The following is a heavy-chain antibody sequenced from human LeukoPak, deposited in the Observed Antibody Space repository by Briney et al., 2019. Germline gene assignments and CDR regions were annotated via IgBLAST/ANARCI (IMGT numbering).Heavy chain of an antibody. V-gene: IGHV5-10-1*01. J-gene: IGHJ4*02. Sequence: GESLKISCQGSGYSSTSYWISWVRQMPGKGLEWMGRIDPSDSYTNYSPSFQGLVTISADKSISTAYLQWSSLKASDTAMYYCARRPYYDIQPSTYFDCSGQGTLVTVSS. CDR2: IDPSDSYT. CDR1: GYSSTSYW. D-gene: IGHD3-9*01. CDR3: ARRPYYDIQPSTYFDC.